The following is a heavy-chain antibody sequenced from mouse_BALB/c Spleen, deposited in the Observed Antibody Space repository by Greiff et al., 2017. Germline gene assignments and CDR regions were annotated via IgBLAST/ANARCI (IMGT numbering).Heavy chain of an antibody. CDR3: ARDGITTDYYAMDD. J-gene: IGHJ4*01. Sequence: EVMLVESGGGLVQPGGSLRLSCATSGFTFTDYYMSWVRQPPGKALEWLGFIRNKANGYTTEYSASVKGRFTISRDNSQSILYLQMNTLRAEDSATYDCARDGITTDYYAMDDWGEGTSVTVSS. V-gene: IGHV7-3*02. CDR2: IRNKANGYTT. D-gene: IGHD1-1*01. CDR1: GFTFTDYY.